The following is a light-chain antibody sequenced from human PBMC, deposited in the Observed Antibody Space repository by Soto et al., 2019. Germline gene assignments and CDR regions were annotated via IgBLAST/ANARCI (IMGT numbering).Light chain of an antibody. Sequence: ETVMTQSPATLSVSPGEGATLSCRASQTINNNLAWYQQKPGQAPRLLIYGASRSATGVPARCSGSGSGTEITLTIGSLQSEDFAVYYCHHYNNGPRFGQGTKVDVK. CDR2: GAS. CDR3: HHYNNGPR. J-gene: IGKJ1*01. V-gene: IGKV3-15*01. CDR1: QTINNN.